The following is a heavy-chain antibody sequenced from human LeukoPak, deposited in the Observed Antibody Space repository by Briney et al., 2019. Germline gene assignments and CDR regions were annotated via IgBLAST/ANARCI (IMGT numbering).Heavy chain of an antibody. Sequence: SETLSLTCTVSGGSISSYYWSWIRQPAGKGLEWIGRIYTSGSTNYNPSLKSRVTMSVDTSKNQFSLKLSSVTAADTAVYYCAGGARYCSGGSCYFREFHYWGQGTLVIVSS. CDR3: AGGARYCSGGSCYFREFHY. J-gene: IGHJ4*02. D-gene: IGHD2-15*01. CDR2: IYTSGST. V-gene: IGHV4-4*07. CDR1: GGSISSYY.